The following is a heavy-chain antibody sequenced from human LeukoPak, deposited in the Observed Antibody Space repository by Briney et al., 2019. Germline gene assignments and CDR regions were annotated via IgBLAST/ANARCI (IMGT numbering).Heavy chain of an antibody. CDR1: GFTFDDYG. J-gene: IGHJ4*02. D-gene: IGHD6-19*01. CDR2: INWNGGST. Sequence: GGSLRLSXAGSGFTFDDYGMSWIRQAQGKGLEWVAGINWNGGSTGYADSVKGRFTISRDNAKNSLYLQMSSLRAEDTALYYCARGDSSGWYFDYWGQGTLVTVSS. V-gene: IGHV3-20*04. CDR3: ARGDSSGWYFDY.